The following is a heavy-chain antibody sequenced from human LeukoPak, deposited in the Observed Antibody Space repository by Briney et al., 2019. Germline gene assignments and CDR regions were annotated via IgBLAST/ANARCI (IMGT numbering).Heavy chain of an antibody. D-gene: IGHD1-26*01. CDR2: ISSSSSYI. Sequence: GGSLRLSCAASGFTVSSNYMSWVRQAPGKGLEWVSSISSSSSYIYYADSVKGRFTISRDNAKNSLYLQMNSLRAEDTAVYYCARAPWSYSFDYWGQGTLVTVSS. J-gene: IGHJ4*02. CDR3: ARAPWSYSFDY. CDR1: GFTVSSNY. V-gene: IGHV3-21*01.